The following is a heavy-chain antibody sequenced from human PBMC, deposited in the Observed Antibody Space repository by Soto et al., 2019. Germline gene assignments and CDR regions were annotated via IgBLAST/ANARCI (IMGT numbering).Heavy chain of an antibody. CDR2: LTDDGKEK. CDR3: AKVRFALKYYYGLDV. D-gene: IGHD3-16*01. Sequence: QVHLVESGGGVVQPGTSLRLSCVASGFTFSKYGMHWVRQAPGKGLEWVAILTDDGKEKYHADSVKGRFIISRDNSNNTLFLQMNTLSAEDTAVYYCAKVRFALKYYYGLDVWGQGTTVSVSS. J-gene: IGHJ6*02. V-gene: IGHV3-30*18. CDR1: GFTFSKYG.